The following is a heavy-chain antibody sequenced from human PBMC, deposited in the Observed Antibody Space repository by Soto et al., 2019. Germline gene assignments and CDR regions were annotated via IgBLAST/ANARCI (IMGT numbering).Heavy chain of an antibody. CDR3: ASTMSDGYNAPFDY. CDR1: GGSISSSSYY. Sequence: SETLSLTCTVSGGSISSSSYYWGWIRQPPGKGLEWIGSIYYSGSTYYNPSLKSRVTISVDTSKNQFSLKLSSVTAADTAVYYCASTMSDGYNAPFDYWGQGTLVTVSS. CDR2: IYYSGST. V-gene: IGHV4-39*01. J-gene: IGHJ4*02. D-gene: IGHD5-12*01.